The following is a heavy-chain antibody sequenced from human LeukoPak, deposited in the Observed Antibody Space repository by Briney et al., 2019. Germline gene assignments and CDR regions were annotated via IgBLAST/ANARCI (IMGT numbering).Heavy chain of an antibody. CDR1: GGSINNYY. J-gene: IGHJ4*02. D-gene: IGHD4-17*01. V-gene: IGHV4-59*01. CDR3: ARGGDYGDLRYFDY. CDR2: IYYRGST. Sequence: PSETLSLTCTVSGGSINNYYLSWIRQPPGEGLEWIGYIYYRGSTNYNPSLKSRVTFSVDTSKNQFSLKLNSVTAADTAVYYCARGGDYGDLRYFDYWGQGTLVTVSS.